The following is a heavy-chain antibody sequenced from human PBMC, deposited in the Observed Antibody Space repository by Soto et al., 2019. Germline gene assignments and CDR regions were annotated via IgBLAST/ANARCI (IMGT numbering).Heavy chain of an antibody. CDR3: ARGRAIAARRTNWFDP. J-gene: IGHJ5*02. D-gene: IGHD6-6*01. CDR2: INHSGST. Sequence: PSETLSLTCAVSGGSFSGYYWSWIRQPPGKGLEWIGEINHSGSTNYNPSLKSRVTISVDTSKNQFSLKLSSVTAADTAVYYCARGRAIAARRTNWFDPWGEGTLVTVSS. CDR1: GGSFSGYY. V-gene: IGHV4-34*01.